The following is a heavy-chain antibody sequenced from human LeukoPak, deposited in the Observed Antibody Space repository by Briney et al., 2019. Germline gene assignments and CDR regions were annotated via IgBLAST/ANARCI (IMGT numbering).Heavy chain of an antibody. CDR2: IYYSGST. CDR1: GGSINSYY. CDR3: ARGGQGCSSSSCYAFDP. D-gene: IGHD2-2*01. Sequence: SETLSLTCTVSGGSINSYYWSWIRQPPGKGLEWLGYIYYSGSTNYNPSLKSRVTISVDTSKNQFSLRLSSVTVADTAVYYCARGGQGCSSSSCYAFDPWGQGTLVTVSS. V-gene: IGHV4-59*01. J-gene: IGHJ5*02.